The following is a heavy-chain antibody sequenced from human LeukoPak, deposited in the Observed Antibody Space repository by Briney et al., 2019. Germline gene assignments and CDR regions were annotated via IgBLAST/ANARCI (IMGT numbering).Heavy chain of an antibody. V-gene: IGHV3-21*01. D-gene: IGHD1-26*01. CDR2: ISSSSSYI. Sequence: PGGSLRLSCAASGFTFSSYSMNWVRQAPGKGLEWVSSISSSSSYIYYADSVKGRFTISRDNAKNSLYLQMNSLRAEDTAVYYCARGLKWELWDGYFDLWGRGTLVTVSS. CDR1: GFTFSSYS. CDR3: ARGLKWELWDGYFDL. J-gene: IGHJ2*01.